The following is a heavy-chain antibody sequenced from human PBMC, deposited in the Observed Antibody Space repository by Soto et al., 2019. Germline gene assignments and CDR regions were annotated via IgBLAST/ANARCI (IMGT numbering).Heavy chain of an antibody. J-gene: IGHJ4*02. CDR1: GFTFSNAW. D-gene: IGHD2-2*01. Sequence: EVQLVESGGGLVKPGGSLRLSCAASGFTFSNAWMHWVRQAPGKGLEWVGRIKSKTDGGTTDYAAPVKGRFTISRDDSKNTLYLQMNSLKTEDTAVYYCTTDPSHINQKAYFDFWGQGTLVTVSP. V-gene: IGHV3-15*01. CDR3: TTDPSHINQKAYFDF. CDR2: IKSKTDGGTT.